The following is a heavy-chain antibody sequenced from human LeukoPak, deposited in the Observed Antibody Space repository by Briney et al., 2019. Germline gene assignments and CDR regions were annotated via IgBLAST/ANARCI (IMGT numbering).Heavy chain of an antibody. D-gene: IGHD2-2*01. CDR3: ARDLVVVQAAIHYGMDV. J-gene: IGHJ6*02. CDR1: GGSINSYY. V-gene: IGHV4-59*12. CDR2: IYYSGST. Sequence: SETLSLTCTVSGGSINSYYWSWIRQPPGKGLEWIGYIYYSGSTNYNPSLKSRVTISVDTSKNQFSLNLSSVTAADTAVYYCARDLVVVQAAIHYGMDVWGQGTTDTVSS.